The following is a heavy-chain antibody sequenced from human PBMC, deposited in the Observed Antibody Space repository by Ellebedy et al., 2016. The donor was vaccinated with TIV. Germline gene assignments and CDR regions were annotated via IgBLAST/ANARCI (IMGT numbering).Heavy chain of an antibody. CDR3: ARDLGGYCSGGSCYGDYYFDY. CDR2: ISSSSSYI. D-gene: IGHD2-15*01. CDR1: GFTFSSYS. J-gene: IGHJ4*02. V-gene: IGHV3-21*01. Sequence: GGSLRLSXAASGFTFSSYSMNWVRQAPGKGLEWVSSISSSSSYIYYADSVKGRFTISRDNAKNSLYLQMNSLRAEDTAVYYCARDLGGYCSGGSCYGDYYFDYWGQGTLVTVSS.